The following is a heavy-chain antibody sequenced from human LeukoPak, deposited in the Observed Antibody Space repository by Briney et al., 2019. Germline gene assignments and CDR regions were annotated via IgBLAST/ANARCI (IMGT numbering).Heavy chain of an antibody. Sequence: PSETLSLTCTVSGGSISSHYWSWIRQPPGKGLEWIGYIYYSGSTNYNPSLKSRVTISVDTSKNQFSLKLSSVTAADTAVYYCASLGVPDPYFDYWGQGTLVTVSS. CDR2: IYYSGST. CDR1: GGSISSHY. V-gene: IGHV4-59*11. J-gene: IGHJ4*02. CDR3: ASLGVPDPYFDY. D-gene: IGHD2-8*01.